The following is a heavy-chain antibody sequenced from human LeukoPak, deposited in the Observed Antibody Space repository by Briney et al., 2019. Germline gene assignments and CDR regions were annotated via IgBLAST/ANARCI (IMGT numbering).Heavy chain of an antibody. Sequence: GGSLRLSCAASGFTVSSNYMSWVRQAPGKGLEWVSVIYSGGSTYYADSVKGRFTISRDNSKNTLYLQMNSLRAEDTAVYYCARGRSGGWPIFDYWGQGTLVTVSS. CDR2: IYSGGST. D-gene: IGHD6-19*01. V-gene: IGHV3-66*01. CDR3: ARGRSGGWPIFDY. J-gene: IGHJ4*02. CDR1: GFTVSSNY.